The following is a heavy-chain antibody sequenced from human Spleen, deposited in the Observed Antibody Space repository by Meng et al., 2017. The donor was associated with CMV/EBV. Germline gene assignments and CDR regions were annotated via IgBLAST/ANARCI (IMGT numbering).Heavy chain of an antibody. CDR2: INPNSGGT. CDR3: ARSSGWSRFDH. V-gene: IGHV1-2*02. CDR1: GYTFTGYY. Sequence: QVHVLDSGAKVKKPGASVKVSCKASGYTFTGYYMHWVRQAPGQGLEWMGWINPNSGGTNYAQKFQGRVTMTRDMSINTVYMELSRLTSDDTAVYYCARSSGWSRFDHWGQGTLVTVSS. D-gene: IGHD6-19*01. J-gene: IGHJ4*02.